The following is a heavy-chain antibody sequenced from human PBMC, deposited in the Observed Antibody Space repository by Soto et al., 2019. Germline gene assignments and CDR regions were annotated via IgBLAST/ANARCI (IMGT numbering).Heavy chain of an antibody. CDR3: AIDLARQNDF. Sequence: GASVKVSCKASGYTFTNYYIHWVRQAPGQGLEWKGVIDPSGGTTSYTQNFQSRVTMTRDTSTSTVYMELSSLISEDTAVYYCAIDLARQNDFWGQGTLVTFSS. CDR1: GYTFTNYY. V-gene: IGHV1-46*01. CDR2: IDPSGGTT. J-gene: IGHJ4*02.